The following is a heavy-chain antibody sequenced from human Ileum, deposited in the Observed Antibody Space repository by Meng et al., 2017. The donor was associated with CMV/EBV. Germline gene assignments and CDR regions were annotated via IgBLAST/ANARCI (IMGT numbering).Heavy chain of an antibody. D-gene: IGHD1/OR15-1a*01. CDR1: GFTFSDYW. Sequence: GESLKISCAASGFTFSDYWMTWVRQAPGKGLEWVANINRDESEKNYVDSVRGRFTISRDNAKNSLYLQMNSLRAEDTAVYYCVRDCRREHLFDYWGQGTLVTVS. CDR2: INRDESEK. CDR3: VRDCRREHLFDY. J-gene: IGHJ4*02. V-gene: IGHV3-7*01.